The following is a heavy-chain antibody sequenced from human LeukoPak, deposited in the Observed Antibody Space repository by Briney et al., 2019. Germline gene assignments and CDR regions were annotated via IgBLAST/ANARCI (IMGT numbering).Heavy chain of an antibody. CDR1: GFTFSSYG. J-gene: IGHJ4*02. CDR2: ISYDGSNK. CDR3: AKAYSSSWYYFDY. Sequence: PGRSLRLSCAASGFTFSSYGMHWVRQAPGKGLEWVAVISYDGSNKYYADSVKGRFTISRDNSKNTLYLQMNSLRAEDTAVYYCAKAYSSSWYYFDYWGQGTLVTASS. V-gene: IGHV3-30*18. D-gene: IGHD6-13*01.